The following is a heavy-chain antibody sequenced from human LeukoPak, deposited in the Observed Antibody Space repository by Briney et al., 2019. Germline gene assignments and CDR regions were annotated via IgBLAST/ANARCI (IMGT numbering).Heavy chain of an antibody. Sequence: PSETLSLTCTVSGGSISSYFWNWIRQPAGKGLEWIGRIYSNGITNYNPSLKSRVTMSIDTSKKEFSLKLSSVTAADTAIYYCASSSNFYYYYMDVWGKGTTVTVSS. J-gene: IGHJ6*03. CDR2: IYSNGIT. V-gene: IGHV4-4*07. CDR3: ASSSNFYYYYMDV. CDR1: GGSISSYF.